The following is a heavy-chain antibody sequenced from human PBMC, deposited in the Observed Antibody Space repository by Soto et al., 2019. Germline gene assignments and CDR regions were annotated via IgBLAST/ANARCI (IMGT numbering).Heavy chain of an antibody. CDR1: GGSFSGYY. D-gene: IGHD3-10*01. J-gene: IGHJ4*02. CDR3: ARGFSEGSGGSSVLSDY. Sequence: SETLSLTCAVYGGSFSGYYWSWIRQPPGKGLEWIGEINHSGSTNYNPSLKSRVTISVETSKNQFSLKLSSVTAADTAVYYCARGFSEGSGGSSVLSDYWGQGTLVTVSS. V-gene: IGHV4-34*01. CDR2: INHSGST.